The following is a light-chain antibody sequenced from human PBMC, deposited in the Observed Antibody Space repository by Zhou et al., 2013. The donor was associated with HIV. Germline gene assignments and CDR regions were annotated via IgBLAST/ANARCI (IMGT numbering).Light chain of an antibody. CDR1: QSLNSNS. Sequence: VLTQSPGTLSLSPGDPATLSCRASQSLNSNSLAWYQQKPGQAPRLLIYGASSRATDIPDRFTGSGSGTDFTLTIRRVEPEDFAVYYCQHRGPWPWTFGQGTKVEMK. CDR2: GAS. V-gene: IGKV3D-20*02. J-gene: IGKJ1*01. CDR3: QHRGPWPWT.